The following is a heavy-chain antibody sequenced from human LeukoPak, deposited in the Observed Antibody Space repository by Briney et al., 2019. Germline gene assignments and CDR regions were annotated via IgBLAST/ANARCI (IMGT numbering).Heavy chain of an antibody. J-gene: IGHJ3*02. CDR1: GFSFDDYP. V-gene: IGHV3-43*02. Sequence: GGSLRLSCAASGFSFDDYPMHWVRQAPGKGLEWVSLINEDGGKTFYADSVRGRFTISRDNSNNSLYLQMNSLRTEDTALYYCAKEIDTLGTNAFDIWGQGTIVTVSS. CDR3: AKEIDTLGTNAFDI. D-gene: IGHD2-15*01. CDR2: INEDGGKT.